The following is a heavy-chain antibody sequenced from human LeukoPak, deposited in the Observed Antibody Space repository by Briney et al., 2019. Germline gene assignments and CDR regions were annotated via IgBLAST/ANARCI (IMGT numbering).Heavy chain of an antibody. V-gene: IGHV4-59*01. D-gene: IGHD2-2*01. Sequence: SETLSLTCTVSGGSISSYYWSWIRQPPGKGLEWIGYIYYSGSTNYNPSLKSRVTISVDTSKNQFSLKLSSVTAADTAVYYCASTVVPAATLDPWGQGTLVTVSS. CDR1: GGSISSYY. CDR3: ASTVVPAATLDP. CDR2: IYYSGST. J-gene: IGHJ5*02.